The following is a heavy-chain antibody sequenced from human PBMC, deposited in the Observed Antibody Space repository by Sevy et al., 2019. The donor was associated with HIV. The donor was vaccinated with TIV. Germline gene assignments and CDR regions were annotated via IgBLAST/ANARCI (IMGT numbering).Heavy chain of an antibody. J-gene: IGHJ3*02. D-gene: IGHD2-2*02. V-gene: IGHV5-51*01. CDR1: GDIFPTYW. CDR2: IYPGDSDA. Sequence: GESLKISCRGSGDIFPTYWIGWVRQKPGKGLEWMGIIYPGDSDAKYSPSFQGQVIISVDKSISTAYLQWSSLKASAXAIYYCARLIKDCSGDTCYTRHGFDIWGQGTMVTVSS. CDR3: ARLIKDCSGDTCYTRHGFDI.